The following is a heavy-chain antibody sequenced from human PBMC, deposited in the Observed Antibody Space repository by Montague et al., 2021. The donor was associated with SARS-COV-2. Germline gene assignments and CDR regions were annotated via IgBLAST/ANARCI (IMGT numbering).Heavy chain of an antibody. D-gene: IGHD3-9*01. CDR2: VLYNKGT. CDR1: GVSVTDYY. Sequence: SETLSLTCTVSGVSVTDYYWSWIRQPPGKGLEWVGDVLYNKGTTFNPSLKSRVAISVDTSKNQFSLRLTSVTAADTAFYYCVIHPHYDGLNGPPDFWGQGTLVTVSS. V-gene: IGHV4-59*08. CDR3: VIHPHYDGLNGPPDF. J-gene: IGHJ4*02.